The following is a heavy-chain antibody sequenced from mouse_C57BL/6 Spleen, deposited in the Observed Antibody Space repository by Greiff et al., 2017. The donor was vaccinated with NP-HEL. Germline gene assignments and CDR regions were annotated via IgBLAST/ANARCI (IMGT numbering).Heavy chain of an antibody. CDR3: ARIKKIVATYVDY. V-gene: IGHV1S81*02. Sequence: QVQLQQPGPELVKAGASVKMSCKASGYTFTSYWMHWVKQRLGQGLEWFAETNPTNGRTYYNEKFKSKATLTVDKSSSTAYMLLSGPTFEDSAVYYCARIKKIVATYVDYWGQGTTLTVSS. CDR1: GYTFTSYW. D-gene: IGHD1-1*01. J-gene: IGHJ2*01. CDR2: TNPTNGRT.